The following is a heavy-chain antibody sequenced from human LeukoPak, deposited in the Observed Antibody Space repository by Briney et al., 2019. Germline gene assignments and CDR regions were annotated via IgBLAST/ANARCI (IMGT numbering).Heavy chain of an antibody. Sequence: SETLSLTCTVSGFSISHGYYWGWVRQSPGKGLEWIGSIYHSGSTNYNPSLKSRVTISVDTSKNQFSLKLSSVTAADTAVYYCARGSMFDPWGQGTLVTVSS. CDR2: IYHSGST. CDR1: GFSISHGYY. V-gene: IGHV4-38-2*02. CDR3: ARGSMFDP. J-gene: IGHJ5*02.